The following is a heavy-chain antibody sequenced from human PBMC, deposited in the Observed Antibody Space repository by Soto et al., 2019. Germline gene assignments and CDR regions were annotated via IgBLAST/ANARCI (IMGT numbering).Heavy chain of an antibody. V-gene: IGHV3-23*01. CDR3: AKGDFCSGGSCYSGWFDP. D-gene: IGHD2-15*01. CDR2: ISGSGGST. CDR1: GFTFSSYA. Sequence: PGGSLGLSCAASGFTFSSYAMSWVRQAPGKGLEWVSAISGSGGSTYYADSVKGRFTISRDNSKNTLYLQMNSLRAEDTAVYYCAKGDFCSGGSCYSGWFDPWGQGTLVTVSS. J-gene: IGHJ5*02.